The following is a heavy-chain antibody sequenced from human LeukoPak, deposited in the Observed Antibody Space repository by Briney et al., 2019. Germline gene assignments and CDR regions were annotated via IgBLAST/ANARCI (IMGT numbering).Heavy chain of an antibody. D-gene: IGHD2-15*01. CDR1: GFSFRIYA. Sequence: GGSLRLSCAASGFSFRIYAMDWVRQAPGKGLEWLGRIRNKANSDTTEYGASVQGRFTISRDDSKNSLFLQMNSLKTEDTAVYYCARRRYCSGGNCYSPFDNWDQGTLVTVSS. V-gene: IGHV3-72*01. CDR3: ARRRYCSGGNCYSPFDN. CDR2: IRNKANSDTT. J-gene: IGHJ4*02.